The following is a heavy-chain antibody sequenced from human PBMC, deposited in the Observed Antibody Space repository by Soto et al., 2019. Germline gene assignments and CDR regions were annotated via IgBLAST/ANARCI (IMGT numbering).Heavy chain of an antibody. V-gene: IGHV1-2*02. CDR2: INPNSGGT. J-gene: IGHJ3*02. Sequence: ASVKVSCKASGYTFTGYYMHWVRQAPGQGLEWMGWINPNSGGTNYAQKFQGRVTMTRDTSISTAYMELSRLRSDDTAVYYCERTATDKNDASDIWGQGTMVTVSS. CDR3: ERTATDKNDASDI. CDR1: GYTFTGYY. D-gene: IGHD2-21*02.